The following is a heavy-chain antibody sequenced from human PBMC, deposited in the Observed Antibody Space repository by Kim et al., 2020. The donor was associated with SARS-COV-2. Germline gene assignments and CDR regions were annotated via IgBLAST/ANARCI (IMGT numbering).Heavy chain of an antibody. V-gene: IGHV4-39*01. Sequence: SETLSLTCTVSGGSISSSSYYWGWIRQPPGKGLEWIGSIYYSGSTYYNPSLKSRVTISVDTSKNQFSLKLSSVTAADTAVYYCARLDDQLLPQPYGMDVWGQGTTVTVSS. J-gene: IGHJ6*02. CDR2: IYYSGST. CDR1: GGSISSSSYY. CDR3: ARLDDQLLPQPYGMDV. D-gene: IGHD2-2*01.